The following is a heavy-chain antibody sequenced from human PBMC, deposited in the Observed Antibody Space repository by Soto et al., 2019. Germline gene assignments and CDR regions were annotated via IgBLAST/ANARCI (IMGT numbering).Heavy chain of an antibody. Sequence: LRLSCAASRFIFADYAMHWVRHAPGKGLEWVSGISWNSGTIEDADTVKGRFTVSRDNAMNSLYLQMNSLRTEDTALYHCANDSGTPTSPYYFDYWGQGSLVTVSS. D-gene: IGHD1-1*01. V-gene: IGHV3-9*01. CDR3: ANDSGTPTSPYYFDY. J-gene: IGHJ4*02. CDR2: ISWNSGTI. CDR1: RFIFADYA.